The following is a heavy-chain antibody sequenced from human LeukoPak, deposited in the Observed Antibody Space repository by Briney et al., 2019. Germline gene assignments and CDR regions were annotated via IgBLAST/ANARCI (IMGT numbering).Heavy chain of an antibody. D-gene: IGHD1-7*01. CDR1: GGSISSYY. V-gene: IGHV4-59*12. CDR2: IYYSGST. J-gene: IGHJ3*02. CDR3: ARNLLRDAKGALDI. Sequence: SETLSLTCTVPGGSISSYYWSWIRQPPGKGLEWIGHIYYSGSTTYNPSLKSRVTISVDTSKNQFSLKLSSVTAADTAVYYRARNLLRDAKGALDIWGQGTLVTVSS.